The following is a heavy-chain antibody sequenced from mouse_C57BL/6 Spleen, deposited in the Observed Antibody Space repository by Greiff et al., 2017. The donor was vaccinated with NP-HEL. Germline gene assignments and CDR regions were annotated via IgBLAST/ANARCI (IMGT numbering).Heavy chain of an antibody. CDR2: INPSSGYT. V-gene: IGHV1-7*01. D-gene: IGHD1-1*01. CDR1: GYTFTSYW. CDR3: SGGSSHYAMDY. Sequence: VQLQQSGAELAKPGASVKLSCKASGYTFTSYWMHWVKQRPGQGLEWIGYINPSSGYTKYNQKFKDKATLTADKSSSTAYMQLSSLTYEDSAVYYCSGGSSHYAMDYWGQGTSVTVSS. J-gene: IGHJ4*01.